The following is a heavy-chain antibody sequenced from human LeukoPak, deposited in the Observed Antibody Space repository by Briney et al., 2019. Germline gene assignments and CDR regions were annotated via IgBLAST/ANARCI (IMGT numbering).Heavy chain of an antibody. D-gene: IGHD3-3*01. Sequence: GGSLRLSCAASGFTFSSYWMHWVRQAPGKGLVWVSRINSDGSSTSYADSVKGRFTISRANDKNKLYLQMNGLRAEATAVYYCARDTSPYYDFWSGDLGMDVWGQGTTVTVSS. J-gene: IGHJ6*02. CDR1: GFTFSSYW. V-gene: IGHV3-74*01. CDR3: ARDTSPYYDFWSGDLGMDV. CDR2: INSDGSST.